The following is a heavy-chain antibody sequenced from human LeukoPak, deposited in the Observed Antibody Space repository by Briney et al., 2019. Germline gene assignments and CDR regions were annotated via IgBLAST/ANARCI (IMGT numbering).Heavy chain of an antibody. D-gene: IGHD3-10*01. V-gene: IGHV4-61*01. Sequence: PSETLSLTCTVSGGSISSSSYYWSWIRQPPGKGLEWIGYVFYSGSTRYNPSFRGRVTMSIDTSKNQFSLKLTSVTAADTAVYYCARADNYGSDPYRYWGQGTLVTVSS. CDR3: ARADNYGSDPYRY. CDR2: VFYSGST. J-gene: IGHJ4*02. CDR1: GGSISSSSYY.